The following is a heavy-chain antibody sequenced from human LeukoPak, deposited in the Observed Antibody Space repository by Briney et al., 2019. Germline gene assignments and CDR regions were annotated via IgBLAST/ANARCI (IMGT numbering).Heavy chain of an antibody. CDR3: ARRRGWGSTDWYFDP. V-gene: IGHV5-51*01. J-gene: IGHJ2*01. CDR1: GYTFTNYC. D-gene: IGHD3-10*01. CDR2: IFPGDSNT. Sequence: GESLKISCKGFGYTFTNYCIGWVRQMPGKGLEYMGMIFPGDSNTRYSPSFQGQVTISADKSISTAYLQWSSLKASNTAIYYCARRRGWGSTDWYFDPWGRGTLVTVSS.